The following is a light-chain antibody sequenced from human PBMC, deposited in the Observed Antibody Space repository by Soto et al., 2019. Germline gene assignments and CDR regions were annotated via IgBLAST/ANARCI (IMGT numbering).Light chain of an antibody. CDR1: QTIGTY. CDR3: QQSYNTPLT. CDR2: DAS. Sequence: IEVTQSPSSLAASLGDRVTITCRASQTIGTYVNWYRQKSGAAPELLIYDASTLQSGVPSRFRGGASGTDFTLTISSLQLDDFATYYCQQSYNTPLTFXQGTKVDSK. V-gene: IGKV1-39*01. J-gene: IGKJ1*01.